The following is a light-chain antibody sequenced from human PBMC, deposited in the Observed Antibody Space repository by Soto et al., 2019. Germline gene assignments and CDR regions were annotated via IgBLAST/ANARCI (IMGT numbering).Light chain of an antibody. CDR1: EDINTN. Sequence: DTQMTQSPSSVPASVGDRVTITCQASEDINTNLNWYQQKEGEAPNLLIYDASNLETGVPSRFSGRGSGTDFSLTINILQPEDLGTYYCQQFHNLPYTFGQGTKL. J-gene: IGKJ2*01. V-gene: IGKV1-33*01. CDR2: DAS. CDR3: QQFHNLPYT.